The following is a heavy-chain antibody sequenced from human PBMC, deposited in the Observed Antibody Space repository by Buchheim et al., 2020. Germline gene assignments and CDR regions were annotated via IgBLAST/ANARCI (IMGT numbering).Heavy chain of an antibody. Sequence: QLQLQESGPGLVKPSETLSLTCTVSGGSISSSSYYWGWIRQPPGKGLEWIGSIYYSGSTYYNPSLKIRIPIYVAKTKNQFSLKLSSVTAADTAVYYCARVPASDAFDYWGQGTL. D-gene: IGHD3-10*01. CDR2: IYYSGST. CDR1: GGSISSSSYY. CDR3: ARVPASDAFDY. V-gene: IGHV4-39*07. J-gene: IGHJ4*02.